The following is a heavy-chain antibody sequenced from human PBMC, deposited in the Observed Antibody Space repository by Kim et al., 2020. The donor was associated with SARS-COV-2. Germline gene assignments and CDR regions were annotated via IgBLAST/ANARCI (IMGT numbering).Heavy chain of an antibody. CDR2: VHYTGTT. Sequence: SETLSLTCSVSSDSISHNYWSWIRQPPGKRLEWIGYVHYTGTTDYNPSLRGRVTILLDTSKNQFSLKLNSVTAADTALYYCARGSPVAVHWGQGTLVTVSS. J-gene: IGHJ1*01. CDR1: SDSISHNY. CDR3: ARGSPVAVH. D-gene: IGHD6-19*01. V-gene: IGHV4-59*13.